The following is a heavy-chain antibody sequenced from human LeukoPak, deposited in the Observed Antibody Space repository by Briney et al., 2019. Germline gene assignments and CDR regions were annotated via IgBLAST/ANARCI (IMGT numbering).Heavy chain of an antibody. Sequence: SQTLSLTCTVSGGSISSGDYYWSWIRQPPGKGLEWIGYIYYSGSTYYNPSLKSRVTISVDTSKNQFSLKLSSVTAADTAVYYCARGGFGCSSTSYLRGFDPWGQGTLVTVSS. V-gene: IGHV4-30-4*08. CDR1: GGSISSGDYY. CDR2: IYYSGST. J-gene: IGHJ5*02. D-gene: IGHD2-2*01. CDR3: ARGGFGCSSTSYLRGFDP.